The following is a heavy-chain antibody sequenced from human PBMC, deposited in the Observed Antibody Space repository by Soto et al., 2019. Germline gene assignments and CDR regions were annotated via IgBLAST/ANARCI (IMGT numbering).Heavy chain of an antibody. Sequence: QVQLVQSGAEVKKPGSSVKVSCKASGGTFSSYTISWVRQAPGQGLEWMGRIIPILGIANYAQKFQGRVTITADKSTRTAYMELSSLRSEDTAVYYCAAERFIAAVGGDYYYGMDVWGQGTTVTVSS. V-gene: IGHV1-69*02. CDR1: GGTFSSYT. CDR3: AAERFIAAVGGDYYYGMDV. D-gene: IGHD6-13*01. CDR2: IIPILGIA. J-gene: IGHJ6*02.